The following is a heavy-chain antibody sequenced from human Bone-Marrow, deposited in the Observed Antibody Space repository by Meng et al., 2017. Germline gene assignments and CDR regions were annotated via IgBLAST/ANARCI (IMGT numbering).Heavy chain of an antibody. CDR3: ARQKFSYGLGPPAY. V-gene: IGHV4-34*01. D-gene: IGHD5-18*01. CDR2: INHRGST. J-gene: IGHJ4*02. Sequence: QVQLRQWGAGLLKPSETLSSTCGFYGGAFRGYFWAWSRQPPGKGLEWVGEINHRGSTTYNPSLKSRVTISVDTSKSQVSLNLSSVTAAETAVYYCARQKFSYGLGPPAYWGQGTLVTVSS. CDR1: GGAFRGYF.